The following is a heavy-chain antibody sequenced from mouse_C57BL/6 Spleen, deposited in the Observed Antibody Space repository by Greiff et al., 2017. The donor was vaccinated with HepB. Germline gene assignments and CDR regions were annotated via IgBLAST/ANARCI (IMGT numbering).Heavy chain of an antibody. Sequence: EVKVEESGGGLVKPGGSLKLSCAASGFTFSSYAMSWVRQTPEKRLEWVATISDGGSYTYYPDNVKGRFTISRDNAKNNLYLQMSHLKSEDTAMYYCARDEGNYRAWFAYWGQGTLVTVSA. CDR3: ARDEGNYRAWFAY. CDR1: GFTFSSYA. V-gene: IGHV5-4*01. D-gene: IGHD1-1*02. CDR2: ISDGGSYT. J-gene: IGHJ3*01.